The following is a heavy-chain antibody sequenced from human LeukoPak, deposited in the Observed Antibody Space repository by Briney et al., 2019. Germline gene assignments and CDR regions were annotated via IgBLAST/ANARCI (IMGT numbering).Heavy chain of an antibody. CDR2: ISSSGSSI. V-gene: IGHV3-11*04. Sequence: GGSLRLSCAASGFTFSDYYMSWIRQAPGNGLEWVSYISSSGSSISYADSVKGRFTISRDNAKNSLYLQMNSLRAEDTAVYYCARWAGAILTDYWGQGTLVTVSS. J-gene: IGHJ4*02. CDR1: GFTFSDYY. CDR3: ARWAGAILTDY. D-gene: IGHD1-26*01.